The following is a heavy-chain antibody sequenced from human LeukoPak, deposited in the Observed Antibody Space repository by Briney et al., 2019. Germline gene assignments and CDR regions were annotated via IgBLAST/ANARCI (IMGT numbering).Heavy chain of an antibody. D-gene: IGHD5-12*01. J-gene: IGHJ6*02. Sequence: GASVKVSCKASGYIFTSFYMHWVRQAPGQGLEWMGIINPSGGNTGYAQKFQGRVTMTRDTSTSTVYMELSSLRSEDTAVYYCARGDIVATTRRTSYYYYGMDVWGQGTTVTVSS. CDR1: GYIFTSFY. CDR3: ARGDIVATTRRTSYYYYGMDV. V-gene: IGHV1-46*01. CDR2: INPSGGNT.